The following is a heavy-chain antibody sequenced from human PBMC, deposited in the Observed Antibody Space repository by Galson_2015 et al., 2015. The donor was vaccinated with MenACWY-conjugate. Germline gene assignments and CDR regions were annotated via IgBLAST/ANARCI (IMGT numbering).Heavy chain of an antibody. CDR3: ARERSGSYDFDY. J-gene: IGHJ4*02. D-gene: IGHD1-26*01. CDR2: IYHSGTT. V-gene: IGHV4-38-2*02. CDR1: GNSITSDYY. Sequence: LSLTCTVSGNSITSDYYWGWLRQPPGKGLEWIGSIYHSGTTYYNPSLKSRVTISVDTSKNQFSLRLNSVTAADTAVYYCARERSGSYDFDYWGQGTLVTVSS.